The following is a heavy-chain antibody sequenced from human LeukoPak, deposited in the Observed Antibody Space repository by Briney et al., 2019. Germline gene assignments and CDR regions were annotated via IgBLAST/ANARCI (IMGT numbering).Heavy chain of an antibody. D-gene: IGHD5-12*01. J-gene: IGHJ4*02. V-gene: IGHV3-33*01. CDR3: ARDGQTWIGNFDY. CDR2: IWYDGSNK. CDR1: GFTFSSYG. Sequence: GGSLRLSCAASGFTFSSYGMHWVRQAPGKGLEWVAVIWYDGSNKYYADSVKGRFTISRDNSKNTLYLQMNSLRAEDTAVYYCARDGQTWIGNFDYWGQGTLVTVSS.